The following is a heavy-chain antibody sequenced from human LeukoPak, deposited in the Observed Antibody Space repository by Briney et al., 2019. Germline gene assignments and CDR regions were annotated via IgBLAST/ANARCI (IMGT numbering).Heavy chain of an antibody. Sequence: SETLSLTCTVSGGSISSYYWSWIRQPPGKGLEWIGYISDSGSTKNNPSLKSRVTISVDTSRNQFSLKLSSVTAADTAVYYCARAGYYDRSGYYPTFDYWGLGTLVTVSS. D-gene: IGHD3-22*01. CDR1: GGSISSYY. CDR3: ARAGYYDRSGYYPTFDY. CDR2: ISDSGST. V-gene: IGHV4-59*01. J-gene: IGHJ4*02.